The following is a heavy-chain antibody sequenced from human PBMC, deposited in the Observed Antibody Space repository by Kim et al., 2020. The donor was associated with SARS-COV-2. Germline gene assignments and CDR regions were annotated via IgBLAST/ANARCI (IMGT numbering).Heavy chain of an antibody. CDR3: ARVIAVAGKGFGSYYYGMDV. CDR1: GFTFSDYY. J-gene: IGHJ6*02. Sequence: GGSLRLSCAASGFTFSDYYMSWIRQAPGKGLEWVSYISSSGSTIYYADSVKGRFTISRDNAKNSLYLQMNSLRAEDTAVYYCARVIAVAGKGFGSYYYGMDVWGQGTTVTVSS. CDR2: ISSSGSTI. D-gene: IGHD6-19*01. V-gene: IGHV3-11*04.